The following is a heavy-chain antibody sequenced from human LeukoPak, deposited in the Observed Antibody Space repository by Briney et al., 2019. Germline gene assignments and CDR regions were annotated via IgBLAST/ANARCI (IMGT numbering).Heavy chain of an antibody. Sequence: GESLRLSCAASGFTFSNYWMNWVRRAPGKGLVWVSRIKGDGSTATYADSVKGRFSISRDNAKNTLYLQMNSLRAEDTAVYYCAKSDWFDPWGQGTLVTVSS. CDR3: AKSDWFDP. CDR1: GFTFSNYW. CDR2: IKGDGSTA. V-gene: IGHV3-74*01. J-gene: IGHJ5*02.